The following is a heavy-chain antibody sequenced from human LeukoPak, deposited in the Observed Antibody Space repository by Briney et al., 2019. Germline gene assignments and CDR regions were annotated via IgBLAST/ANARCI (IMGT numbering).Heavy chain of an antibody. CDR3: ARRTEYCSSTSCYKGMDV. Sequence: SETLSLTCTVSGGSISSGSYYWGWIRQPPGKGLEWIGSIYYSGSTYYNPSLKSRVTISVDTSKNQFSLKLSSVTAADTAVYYCARRTEYCSSTSCYKGMDVWGQGTTVTVSS. D-gene: IGHD2-2*02. J-gene: IGHJ6*02. V-gene: IGHV4-39*01. CDR2: IYYSGST. CDR1: GGSISSGSYY.